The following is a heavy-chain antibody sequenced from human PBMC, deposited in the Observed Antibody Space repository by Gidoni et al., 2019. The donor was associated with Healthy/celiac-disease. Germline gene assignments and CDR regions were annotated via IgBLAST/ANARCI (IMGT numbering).Heavy chain of an antibody. CDR3: ARIMSGYCSSTSCYFLFDY. V-gene: IGHV2-26*01. CDR2: IFSNDEK. Sequence: ETLTLTCTVSGFSLSNARMGVSWIRQPPGKALEWLAHIFSNDEKSYSTSLKSRLTISKDTSKSQVVLTMTTMDPVDTATYYCARIMSGYCSSTSCYFLFDYWGQGTLVTVSS. D-gene: IGHD2-2*01. J-gene: IGHJ4*02. CDR1: GFSLSNARMG.